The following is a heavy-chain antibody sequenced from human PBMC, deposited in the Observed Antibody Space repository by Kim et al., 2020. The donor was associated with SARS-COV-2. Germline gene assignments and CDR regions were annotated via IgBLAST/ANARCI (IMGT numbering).Heavy chain of an antibody. CDR2: IIPILGIA. V-gene: IGHV1-69*04. D-gene: IGHD2-2*01. CDR3: ARDPLVPYCSSTSCYNWFDP. CDR1: GGTFSSYA. J-gene: IGHJ5*02. Sequence: SVKVSCKASGGTFSSYAISWVRQAPGQGLEWMGRIIPILGIANYAPKFQGRVTITADKSTSTAYMELSSLRSEDTAVYYCARDPLVPYCSSTSCYNWFDPWGQGTLVTVSS.